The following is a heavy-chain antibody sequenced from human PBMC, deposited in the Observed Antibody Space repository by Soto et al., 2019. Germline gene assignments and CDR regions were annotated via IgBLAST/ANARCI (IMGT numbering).Heavy chain of an antibody. CDR2: ISSNGGST. J-gene: IGHJ6*02. CDR3: VKVQTYYYYYGMDV. CDR1: GFTFSSYA. V-gene: IGHV3-64D*06. Sequence: EVQLVESGGGLVQPGGSLRLSCSASGFTFSSYAMHWVRQAPGKGLEYVSAISSNGGSTYYADSVKGRFTISRDNFKNTLYLQMISLRAEDTAVYYCVKVQTYYYYYGMDVWGQGTTVTVSS.